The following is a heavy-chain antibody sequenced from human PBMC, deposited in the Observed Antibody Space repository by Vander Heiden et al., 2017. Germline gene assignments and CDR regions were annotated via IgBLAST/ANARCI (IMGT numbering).Heavy chain of an antibody. D-gene: IGHD3-3*01. CDR3: ARDTFYDFWSGYYQPYYYYGMDV. CDR2: IYTSGST. J-gene: IGHJ6*02. CDR1: GGSISSYY. V-gene: IGHV4-4*07. Sequence: QVQLQESGPGLVKPSETLSLTCTVPGGSISSYYWSWIRQPAGKGLEWIGRIYTSGSTNYNPSLKSRVTMSVDTSKNQFSLKLSSVTAADTAVYYCARDTFYDFWSGYYQPYYYYGMDVWGQGTTVTVSS.